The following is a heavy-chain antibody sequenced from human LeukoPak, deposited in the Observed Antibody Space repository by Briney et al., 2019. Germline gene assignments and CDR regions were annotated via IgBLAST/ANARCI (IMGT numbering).Heavy chain of an antibody. CDR3: ARFRLFYYDSSGYYFDY. D-gene: IGHD3-22*01. Sequence: ASVKVSCKASGYTFTTYYMHWVRQAPGQGPEWIGLINPSGAGTNYAQKFQGRVSVTRDTSTTTVYMGLSTLRSDDTAVYYCARFRLFYYDSSGYYFDYWGQGTLVTVSS. CDR2: INPSGAGT. V-gene: IGHV1-46*01. CDR1: GYTFTTYY. J-gene: IGHJ4*02.